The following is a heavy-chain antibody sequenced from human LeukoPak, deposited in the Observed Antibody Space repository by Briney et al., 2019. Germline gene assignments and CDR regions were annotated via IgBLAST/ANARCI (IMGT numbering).Heavy chain of an antibody. CDR1: GFTFSSYG. V-gene: IGHV3-33*01. CDR3: ARLASYGGNSIFDY. D-gene: IGHD4-23*01. J-gene: IGHJ4*02. CDR2: IWYDGSNK. Sequence: PGRSLRLSCAASGFTFSSYGMHWVRQAPGKGLEWVAVIWYDGSNKYYADSVKGRFTISRDNSKNTLYLQMNSLRAEDTAVYYCARLASYGGNSIFDYWGQGTLVIVSS.